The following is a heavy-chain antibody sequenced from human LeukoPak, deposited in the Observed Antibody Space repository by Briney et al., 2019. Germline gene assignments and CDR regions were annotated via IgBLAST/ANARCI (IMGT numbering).Heavy chain of an antibody. V-gene: IGHV4-30-4*01. J-gene: IGHJ4*02. Sequence: SQTLSLTCTVSGGSTSSGDYYWSWIRQPPGKGLEWIGYIYYSGSTYYNPSLKSRVTISVDTSKNQFSLKLSSVTAADTAVYYCARGRSGGYSYGYHPDYFDYWGQGTLVTVSS. CDR3: ARGRSGGYSYGYHPDYFDY. D-gene: IGHD5-18*01. CDR1: GGSTSSGDYY. CDR2: IYYSGST.